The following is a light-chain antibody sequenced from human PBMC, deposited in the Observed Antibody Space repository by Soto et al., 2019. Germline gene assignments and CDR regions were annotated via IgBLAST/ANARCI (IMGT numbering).Light chain of an antibody. CDR3: HQFGYSPRK. CDR1: QTVNSDY. J-gene: IGKJ1*01. V-gene: IGKV3-20*01. Sequence: EIVLTQSPGTLSLSPGETATLSCRASQTVNSDYLAWFQQRPGQAPRLLIFATSRRATDIPDRFSGSGSGTDFTLAIRRLEPEDCAVYDCHQFGYSPRKFGQGTQVE. CDR2: ATS.